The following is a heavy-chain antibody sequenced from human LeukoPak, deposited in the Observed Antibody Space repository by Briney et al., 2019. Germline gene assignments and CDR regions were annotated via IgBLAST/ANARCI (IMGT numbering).Heavy chain of an antibody. CDR2: IRRDGRDE. J-gene: IGHJ4*02. CDR1: GFTFSSYG. V-gene: IGHV3-30*02. Sequence: GGSLRLSCAASGFTFSSYGMHWVRQAPGKGLEWVAFIRRDGRDEDYAASVKGRFTVSRDNSRNTLYLQMNGLRPEDTALYYCAKDRDGGNFFFDYWGQGTLVTVSS. CDR3: AKDRDGGNFFFDY. D-gene: IGHD2-15*01.